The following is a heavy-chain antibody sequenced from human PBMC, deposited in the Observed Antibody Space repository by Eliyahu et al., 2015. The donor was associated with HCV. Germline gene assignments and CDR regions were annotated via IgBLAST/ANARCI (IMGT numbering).Heavy chain of an antibody. CDR1: RYG. CDR3: AKSRVAAAGTFHFREYYFYYYAMDV. CDR2: ISDDGSNK. J-gene: IGHJ6*02. V-gene: IGHV3-30*18. D-gene: IGHD6-13*01. Sequence: RYGMHWVRQAPGKGLEWVAVISDDGSNKLYVDSEKGRISISRDNSKNTLYLQMNSLRAEDTAVYYCAKSRVAAAGTFHFREYYFYYYAMDVWGQGTTVTVSS.